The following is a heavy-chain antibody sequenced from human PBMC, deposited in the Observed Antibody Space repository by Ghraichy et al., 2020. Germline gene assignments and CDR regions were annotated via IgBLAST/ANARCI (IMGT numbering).Heavy chain of an antibody. Sequence: SETLSLTCTVSGGSISSGSYYWSWIRQPAGKGLEWIGRIYTSGSTNYNPSLKSRVTISVDTSKNQFSLKLSSVTAADTAVYYCARGRAYDFWSGTNDYFDYWGQGTLVTVSS. CDR3: ARGRAYDFWSGTNDYFDY. J-gene: IGHJ4*02. D-gene: IGHD3-3*01. CDR2: IYTSGST. CDR1: GGSISSGSYY. V-gene: IGHV4-61*02.